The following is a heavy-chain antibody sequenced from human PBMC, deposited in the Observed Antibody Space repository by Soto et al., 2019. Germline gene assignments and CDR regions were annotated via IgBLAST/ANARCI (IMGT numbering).Heavy chain of an antibody. D-gene: IGHD3-9*01. V-gene: IGHV1-69*13. CDR3: ARVHMRYRSFDYYYGMDV. CDR2: IIPIFGTA. CDR1: GGTFSSYA. J-gene: IGHJ6*02. Sequence: GASVKVSCKASGGTFSSYAISWARQAPGQGLEWMGGIIPIFGTANYAQKFQGRVTITADESTSTAYMELSSLRSEDTAVYYCARVHMRYRSFDYYYGMDVWGQGTTVTVSS.